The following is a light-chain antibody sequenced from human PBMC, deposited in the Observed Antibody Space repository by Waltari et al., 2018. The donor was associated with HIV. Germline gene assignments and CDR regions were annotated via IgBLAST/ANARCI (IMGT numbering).Light chain of an antibody. CDR1: NSTIGSNF. J-gene: IGLJ1*01. CDR2: KDN. CDR3: ATWDDILSGYL. Sequence: QSVPTQPPSASGTPGQRVAISCSGSNSTIGSNFVYWYQQLPGTAPKLLIYKDNRRPSGVPERFSASKSGSSYSLAISGLRSEDEAEYYCATWDDILSGYLFGTGTKVTVL. V-gene: IGLV1-47*01.